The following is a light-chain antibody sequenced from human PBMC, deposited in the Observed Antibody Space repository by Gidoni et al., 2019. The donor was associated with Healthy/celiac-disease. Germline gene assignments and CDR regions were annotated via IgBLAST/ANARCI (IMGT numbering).Light chain of an antibody. V-gene: IGLV2-14*01. J-gene: IGLJ3*02. Sequence: QSALTQPASVSASPGQSSTISCTGTSSDVGGYNYVSWYQQHPGKAPKLMIYEVSNRPSGVSNRFSGSKSGNTASLTISGLQAEDEADYYCSSYTSSSTFWVFGGGTKLTVL. CDR2: EVS. CDR3: SSYTSSSTFWV. CDR1: SSDVGGYNY.